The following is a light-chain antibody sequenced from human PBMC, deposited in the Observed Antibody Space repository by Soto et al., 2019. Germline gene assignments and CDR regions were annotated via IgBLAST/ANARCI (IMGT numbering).Light chain of an antibody. J-gene: IGKJ3*01. CDR3: QQSYSTPST. CDR1: QSISTY. Sequence: DIQMTQSPSSLSASVGDRVTITCRASQSISTYLNWYQQKPGKAPKLLIYAASSLQSGVPSRFNGSGSGTDFTLTISSLQPEDFATYYCQQSYSTPSTFGPGTKVDIK. V-gene: IGKV1-39*01. CDR2: AAS.